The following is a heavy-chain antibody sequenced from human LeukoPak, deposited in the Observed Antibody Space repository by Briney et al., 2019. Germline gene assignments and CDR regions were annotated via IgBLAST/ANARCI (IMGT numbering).Heavy chain of an antibody. V-gene: IGHV3-23*01. CDR3: AKTTWELPDY. J-gene: IGHJ4*02. CDR1: GFTFSSYA. Sequence: PGRSLRLSCAASGFTFSSYAMSWVRQAPGKGLEWVSSISDSGGSTYYADSVKGRFTISRDNSKNTMYLQMNSLRAEDTAVYDCAKTTWELPDYWGQGALVTVSS. CDR2: ISDSGGST. D-gene: IGHD1-26*01.